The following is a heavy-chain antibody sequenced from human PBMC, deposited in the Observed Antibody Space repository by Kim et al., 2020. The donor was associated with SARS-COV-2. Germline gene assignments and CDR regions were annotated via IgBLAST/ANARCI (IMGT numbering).Heavy chain of an antibody. CDR2: IIPILGIA. J-gene: IGHJ3*02. CDR1: GGTFSSYA. V-gene: IGHV1-69*04. Sequence: SVKVSCKASGGTFSSYAISWVRQAPGQGLEWMGRIIPILGIANYAQKFQGRVTITADKSTSTAYMELSSLRSEDTAVYYCARERLGYGGNPEAFDIWGQGTMVTVSS. D-gene: IGHD4-17*01. CDR3: ARERLGYGGNPEAFDI.